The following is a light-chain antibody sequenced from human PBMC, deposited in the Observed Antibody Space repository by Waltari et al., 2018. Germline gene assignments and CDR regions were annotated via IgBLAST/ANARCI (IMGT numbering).Light chain of an antibody. CDR1: QSRLDPNGFHY. J-gene: IGKJ2*01. V-gene: IGKV2-28*01. CDR2: FGS. CDR3: MPGLQAPGT. Sequence: EIVMTQSPLSLPVTPGVTASIACRSSQSRLDPNGFHYVDWYLQKPGQSPQLLIYFGSARASRVPDRFGVSGSGTDVTLKISRVEAEDVGVYDCMPGLQAPGTLGQGTKLKI.